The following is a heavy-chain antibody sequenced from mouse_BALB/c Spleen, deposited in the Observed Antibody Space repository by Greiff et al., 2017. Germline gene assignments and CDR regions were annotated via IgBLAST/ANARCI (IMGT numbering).Heavy chain of an antibody. CDR3: ARWGITEPGFAY. Sequence: QVQLKQPGAELVMPGASVKMSCKASGYTFTDYWMHWVKQRPGQGLEWIGAIDTSDSYTSYNQKFKGKATLTVDESSSTAYMQLSSLTSEDSAVYYCARWGITEPGFAYWGQGTLVTVSA. CDR2: IDTSDSYT. CDR1: GYTFTDYW. V-gene: IGHV1-69*01. J-gene: IGHJ3*01.